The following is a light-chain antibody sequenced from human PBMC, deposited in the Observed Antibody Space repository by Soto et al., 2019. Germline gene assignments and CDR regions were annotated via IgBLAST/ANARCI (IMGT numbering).Light chain of an antibody. CDR2: DVN. CDR1: SSDVGGYDY. CDR3: CSYAGSYTFYV. J-gene: IGLJ1*01. V-gene: IGLV2-11*01. Sequence: QSALTQPRSVSGSPGQSVTISCTGTSSDVGGYDYVSWYQQHPGKAPKLMIFDVNQRPSGVPDRFSGSKSGNTASLTISGVQAADDADYYCCSYAGSYTFYVFGVGTKLTVL.